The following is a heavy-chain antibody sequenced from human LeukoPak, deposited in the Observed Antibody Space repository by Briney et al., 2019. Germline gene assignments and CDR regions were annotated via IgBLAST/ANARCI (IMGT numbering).Heavy chain of an antibody. Sequence: GGSLRLSCAASGFTFSSYAMSWVRQAPGKGLEWISAISGSGDSTYYGDSVKGRFTVSRDNAKNSLNLQMNSLRAEDTAVYYCARDGYNWAYWGQGTLVTVSS. D-gene: IGHD5-24*01. J-gene: IGHJ4*02. V-gene: IGHV3-23*01. CDR2: ISGSGDST. CDR1: GFTFSSYA. CDR3: ARDGYNWAY.